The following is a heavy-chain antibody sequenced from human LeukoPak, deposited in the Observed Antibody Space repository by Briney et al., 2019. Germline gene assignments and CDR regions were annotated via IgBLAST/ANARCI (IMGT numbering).Heavy chain of an antibody. D-gene: IGHD6-13*01. Sequence: PSQTLSLTCTVSGGSISSGSYYWSWIRQPAGKELDWIGRIFTSGSTNYNPSLKSRVTLSVDTSKNQFSLKLSSVTAADTAVYYCARAGAAAALGRFDNWGQGILVTVSS. CDR1: GGSISSGSYY. CDR2: IFTSGST. CDR3: ARAGAAAALGRFDN. V-gene: IGHV4-61*02. J-gene: IGHJ4*02.